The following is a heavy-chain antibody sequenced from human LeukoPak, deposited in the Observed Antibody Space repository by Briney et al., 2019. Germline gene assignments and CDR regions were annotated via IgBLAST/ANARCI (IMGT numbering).Heavy chain of an antibody. J-gene: IGHJ3*02. D-gene: IGHD6-19*01. CDR1: GGSISSYY. CDR3: ARSSGWQDAFDI. V-gene: IGHV4-59*08. Sequence: SETLSLTCTVSGGSISSYYWSWIRQPPGKGLEWIGYIYYSGSTNYNPSLKSRVTISVDTSKNQFSLKLSSVTAADTAVYYCARSSGWQDAFDIWGQGTMVTVSS. CDR2: IYYSGST.